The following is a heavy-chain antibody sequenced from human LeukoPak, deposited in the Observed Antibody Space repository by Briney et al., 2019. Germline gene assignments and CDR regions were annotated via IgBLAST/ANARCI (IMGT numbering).Heavy chain of an antibody. Sequence: PGRSLRLSCAASGFTFSSYGMHWVRQAPGKGLEWVAVISYDGSNKYYADSVKGRFTISRDNSKNTLYLQMNSLRAEDAAVYYCAEPALDMIVVVTNDDYFDYWGQGALVTVSS. CDR1: GFTFSSYG. D-gene: IGHD3-22*01. J-gene: IGHJ4*02. CDR3: AEPALDMIVVVTNDDYFDY. CDR2: ISYDGSNK. V-gene: IGHV3-30*18.